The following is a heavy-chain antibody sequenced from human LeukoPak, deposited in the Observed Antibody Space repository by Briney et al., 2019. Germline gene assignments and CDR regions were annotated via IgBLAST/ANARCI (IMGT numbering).Heavy chain of an antibody. CDR3: ARRRNYYYGSGSPTDY. CDR2: INHSGST. CDR1: GGSFSGYY. V-gene: IGHV4-34*01. Sequence: SETLSLTCAVYGGSFSGYYWSWIRQPPGKGLEWIGEINHSGSTNYNPSLKSRDTISVDTSKNQFSLKLSSVTAADTAVYYCARRRNYYYGSGSPTDYWGQGTLVSVSS. J-gene: IGHJ4*02. D-gene: IGHD3-10*01.